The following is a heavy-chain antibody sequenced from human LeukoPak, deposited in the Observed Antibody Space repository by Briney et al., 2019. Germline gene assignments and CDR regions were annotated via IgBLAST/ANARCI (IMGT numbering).Heavy chain of an antibody. CDR2: IDWGGDK. CDR3: ARTTYYSESGGYTPGYFDY. J-gene: IGHJ4*02. CDR1: GFLLTTTGMC. V-gene: IGHV2-70*11. Sequence: SGPAPVKPKQPLTLTCTFSGFLLTTTGMCVSWIRQPPGTALEWLARIDWGGDKYYSTSLKTNLTISKDTSKTLVVLIMTNVDPVDTATYYCARTTYYSESGGYTPGYFDYWGQGARVTVSS. D-gene: IGHD3-22*01.